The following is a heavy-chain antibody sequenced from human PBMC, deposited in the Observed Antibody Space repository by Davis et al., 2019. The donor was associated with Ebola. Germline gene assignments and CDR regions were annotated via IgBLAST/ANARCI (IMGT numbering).Heavy chain of an antibody. Sequence: PGGSLRLSCSVSGGSISTYSWAWIRQPPGKGLECLGYMYDSGSTNYNPSLKSRVTMSADPSENRVSLKMTSVTAADTAVYYCARNLTDSSGYCSGCFDPWGQGTLVTVSS. CDR3: ARNLTDSSGYCSGCFDP. CDR2: MYDSGST. CDR1: GGSISTYS. D-gene: IGHD3-22*01. J-gene: IGHJ5*02. V-gene: IGHV4-59*12.